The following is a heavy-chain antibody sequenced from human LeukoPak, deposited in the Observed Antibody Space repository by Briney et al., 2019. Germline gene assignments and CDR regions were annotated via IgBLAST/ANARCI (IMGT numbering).Heavy chain of an antibody. V-gene: IGHV1-46*01. D-gene: IGHD6-13*01. Sequence: ASVKVSCKASGYTFTTYYIHWVRQAPGQGLEWMGIIKPSGGSTSYAQKFQGRVTVTRDTSTSTVYMEVSSLRSEDTAVYYCARVNGQQLAIDYWGQGTLVTVSS. J-gene: IGHJ4*02. CDR1: GYTFTTYY. CDR3: ARVNGQQLAIDY. CDR2: IKPSGGST.